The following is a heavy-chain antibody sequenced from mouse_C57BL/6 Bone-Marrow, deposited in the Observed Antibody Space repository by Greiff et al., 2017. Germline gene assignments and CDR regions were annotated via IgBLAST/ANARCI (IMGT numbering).Heavy chain of an antibody. D-gene: IGHD1-1*01. J-gene: IGHJ2*01. V-gene: IGHV1-19*01. Sequence: VQLQQSGPVLVKPGASVKMSCKASGYTFTDYYMNWVKQSHGKSLEWIGVINPYNGGTSYNQKFKGKATLTVDKSSSTAYMGLNSLTSEDSAVYYCARSHYGSSYNYWGQGTTLKVSS. CDR2: INPYNGGT. CDR1: GYTFTDYY. CDR3: ARSHYGSSYNY.